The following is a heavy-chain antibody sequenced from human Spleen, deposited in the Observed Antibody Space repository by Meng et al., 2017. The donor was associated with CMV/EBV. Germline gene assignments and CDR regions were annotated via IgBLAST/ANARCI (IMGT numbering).Heavy chain of an antibody. D-gene: IGHD3-10*01. CDR3: ARDGGVTMVRGVIADYYGMDV. CDR1: GFTFSSYE. V-gene: IGHV3-48*03. J-gene: IGHJ6*02. Sequence: SCKASGFTFSSYEMNWVRQAPGKGLEWVSYISSSGSTIYYADSVKGRFTISRDNAKNSLYLQMNSLRAEDTAVYHCARDGGVTMVRGVIADYYGMDVWGQGTTVTVSS. CDR2: ISSSGSTI.